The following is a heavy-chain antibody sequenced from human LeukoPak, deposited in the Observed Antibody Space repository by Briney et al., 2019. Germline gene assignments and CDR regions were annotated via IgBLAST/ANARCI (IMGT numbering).Heavy chain of an antibody. J-gene: IGHJ4*02. D-gene: IGHD5-12*01. Sequence: PGGSLRLSCAASGFTFSSYEMNWVRQAPGKGLEWVSVIYGSGSTYYTDSVKGRFTISRDNSKNTLYLQMNSLRAGDTAVYYCARETSGSAGYWGQGTLVTVSS. CDR1: GFTFSSYE. CDR3: ARETSGSAGY. V-gene: IGHV3-53*01. CDR2: IYGSGST.